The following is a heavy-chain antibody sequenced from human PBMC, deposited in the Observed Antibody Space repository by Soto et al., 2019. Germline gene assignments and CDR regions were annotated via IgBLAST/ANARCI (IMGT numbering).Heavy chain of an antibody. J-gene: IGHJ4*02. CDR3: AKDKPGTTSFDY. CDR2: ISERGDTT. V-gene: IGHV3-23*01. CDR1: GFSSSTNA. Sequence: GSMRISCAASGFSSSTNAMYCVPQAPGKGLEWVSGISERGDTTHYEDSVKGRFTISRDTSKNTLYLKLNTLRADDTAVYYCAKDKPGTTSFDYWGQGILVTVS. D-gene: IGHD1-1*01.